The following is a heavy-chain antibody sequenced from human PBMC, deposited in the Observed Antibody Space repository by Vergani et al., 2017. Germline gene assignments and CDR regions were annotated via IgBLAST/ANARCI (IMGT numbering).Heavy chain of an antibody. CDR1: GCSISSGGYY. D-gene: IGHD3-3*01. V-gene: IGHV4-31*03. CDR2: RYYSGST. Sequence: QVQLQESGPGLVKPSQTLSLTCTVSGCSISSGGYYWSWIRQHPGKGLEWIGYRYYSGSTYYNPSLESRVTISVDASKNQFSQKLSSVTAADTALYYCARARRVFGVVMNWFDPWGQGTLVTVSS. J-gene: IGHJ5*02. CDR3: ARARRVFGVVMNWFDP.